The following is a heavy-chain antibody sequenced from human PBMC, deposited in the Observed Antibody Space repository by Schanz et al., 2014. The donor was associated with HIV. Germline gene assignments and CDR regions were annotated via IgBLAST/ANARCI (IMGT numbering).Heavy chain of an antibody. V-gene: IGHV3-23*04. J-gene: IGHJ4*02. CDR1: RFTFSRYG. Sequence: EQLVESGGGVVQPGRSLRLSCAASRFTFSRYGMSWVRQTPDKGLEWVSSISESGGRSYYADSVNGRFTISRDNSKNTLYLQMTTLRTEDTAVYYCAKPEYDSRGNSQSHFDSWGQGTLVTVSS. CDR3: AKPEYDSRGNSQSHFDS. CDR2: ISESGGRS. D-gene: IGHD3-22*01.